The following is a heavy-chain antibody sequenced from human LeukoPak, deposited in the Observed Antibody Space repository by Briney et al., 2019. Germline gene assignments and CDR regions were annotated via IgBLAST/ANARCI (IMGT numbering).Heavy chain of an antibody. CDR1: GGSISSSSYY. J-gene: IGHJ4*02. CDR3: AREGIGNLDY. D-gene: IGHD6-13*01. V-gene: IGHV3-7*01. CDR2: IKQDGSEK. Sequence: ETLSLTCTVSGGSISSSSYYWGWIRQPPGKGLEWVANIKQDGSEKYYVDSVKGRFTISRDNAKNSLYLQMNSLRAEDTAVYYCAREGIGNLDYWGQGTLVTVSS.